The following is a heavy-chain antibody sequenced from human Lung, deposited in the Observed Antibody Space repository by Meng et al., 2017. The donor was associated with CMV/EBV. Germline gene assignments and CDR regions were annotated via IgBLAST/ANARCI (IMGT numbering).Heavy chain of an antibody. J-gene: IGHJ4*02. CDR2: IYHSGST. CDR3: ASFPPPGKQWLVTDY. CDR1: GGSISSSNW. V-gene: IGHV4-4*02. D-gene: IGHD6-19*01. Sequence: RLQSPAVVVVKPSVTLSITAAVSGGSISSSNWWSCVRQPPGKGLEWIGEIYHSGSTNYNPSLKSRVTISVDKSKNQFSLKLSSVTAADTAVYYCASFPPPGKQWLVTDYWGQGTLVTVSS.